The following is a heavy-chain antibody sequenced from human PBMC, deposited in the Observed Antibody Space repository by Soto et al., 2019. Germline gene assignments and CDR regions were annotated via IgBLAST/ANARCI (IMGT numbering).Heavy chain of an antibody. Sequence: SETLSLTCTVSGGAISGYYWTWIRQSAGKGLEWIGRIYSSGGTKYNPSLQSRVTMSLDTSKNQFSLRLTSVTAADTAVYYCARGQRFSHSFDPWGQGTLVTVSS. J-gene: IGHJ5*02. D-gene: IGHD3-3*01. CDR1: GGAISGYY. CDR3: ARGQRFSHSFDP. CDR2: IYSSGGT. V-gene: IGHV4-4*07.